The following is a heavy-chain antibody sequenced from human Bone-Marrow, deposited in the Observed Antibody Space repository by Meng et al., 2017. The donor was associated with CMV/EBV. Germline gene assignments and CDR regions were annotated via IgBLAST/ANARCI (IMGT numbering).Heavy chain of an antibody. CDR2: INPHSGGT. CDR3: ARDYRIAAAVTYYYGMDV. J-gene: IGHJ6*02. D-gene: IGHD6-13*01. Sequence: ASVKVSCKDAGYTFTGYYIHWVRQAPGQGLEWMGWINPHSGGTKYAQSFQGRVTMTRDTSTSTVSMELSGLRAEDTAVYYCARDYRIAAAVTYYYGMDVWGQGTTVTVSS. V-gene: IGHV1-2*02. CDR1: GYTFTGYY.